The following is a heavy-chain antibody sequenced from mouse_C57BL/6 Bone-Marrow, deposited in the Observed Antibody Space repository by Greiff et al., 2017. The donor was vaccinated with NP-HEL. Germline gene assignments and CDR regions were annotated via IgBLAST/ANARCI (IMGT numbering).Heavy chain of an antibody. J-gene: IGHJ4*01. V-gene: IGHV14-4*01. CDR3: TTGGMDDYDRAMDY. CDR1: GFNIKDDY. Sequence: EVKLQESGAELVRPGASVKLSCTASGFNIKDDYMHWVKQRPEQGLEWIGWIDPENGDTEYASKFQGKATITADTSSNTAYLQLSSLTSEDTAVYYCTTGGMDDYDRAMDYWGQGTSVTVSS. CDR2: IDPENGDT. D-gene: IGHD2-4*01.